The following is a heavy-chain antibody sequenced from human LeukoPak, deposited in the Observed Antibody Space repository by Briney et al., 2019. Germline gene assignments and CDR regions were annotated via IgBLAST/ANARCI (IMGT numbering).Heavy chain of an antibody. CDR2: ISSSSSYI. V-gene: IGHV3-21*01. CDR3: AREPLYYGSGSPTDGGEFYDY. J-gene: IGHJ4*02. CDR1: GFTFSSYS. D-gene: IGHD3-10*01. Sequence: GSLRLSCAASGFTFSSYSMNWVRQAPGKGLEWVSSISSSSSYIYYADSVKGRFTISRDNAKNSLYLQMNSLRAEDTAVYYCAREPLYYGSGSPTDGGEFYDYWGQGTLVTVSS.